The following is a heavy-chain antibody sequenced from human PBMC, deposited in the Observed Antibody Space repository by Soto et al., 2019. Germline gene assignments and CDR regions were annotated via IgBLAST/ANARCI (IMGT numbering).Heavy chain of an antibody. J-gene: IGHJ4*02. CDR2: IYNSGST. D-gene: IGHD6-19*01. CDR1: GVSISSYY. V-gene: IGHV4-59*08. CDR3: ASVVAVAGFFDY. Sequence: SETLSLTCTVSGVSISSYYWSWIRQPPGKGLEWIGYIYNSGSTNYNPSLKSRVTISVDTSKNQLSLNLSSVTAADTAVYYCASVVAVAGFFDYWGQGTLVTVSS.